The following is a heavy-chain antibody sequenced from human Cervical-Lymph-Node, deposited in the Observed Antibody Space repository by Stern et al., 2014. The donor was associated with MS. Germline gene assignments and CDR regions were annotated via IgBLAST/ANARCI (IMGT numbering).Heavy chain of an antibody. CDR2: ISYDGNHK. D-gene: IGHD2-8*01. V-gene: IGHV3-30*03. CDR3: ARDYEDTSMLFDH. J-gene: IGHJ4*02. Sequence: VQLGESGGAVVQPGRSLRLSCAASGFTFSSYGMHWGRQAPGKGLEWVTVISYDGNHKYYAASVKGRFTISRDNSKNTLHLQMNSVTPDDTAIYYCARDYEDTSMLFDHWGQGTLVTVSS. CDR1: GFTFSSYG.